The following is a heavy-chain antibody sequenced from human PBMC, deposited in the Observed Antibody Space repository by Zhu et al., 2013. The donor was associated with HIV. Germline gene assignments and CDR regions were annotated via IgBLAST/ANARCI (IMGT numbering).Heavy chain of an antibody. CDR1: GYTFTGYY. CDR2: INPNSGGT. CDR3: ARRYCSTTPAIFRGITYYYMDV. D-gene: IGHD2-2*01. Sequence: QVQLVQSGAEVKKPGASVKVSCKASGYTFTGYYIHWVRQAPGQGLEWMGWINPNSGGTNYAQKFQGRVTMTRDTSISTAYMELSRLRSDDTAVYYCARRYCSTTPAIFRGITYYYMDVWAKGTTVTGLL. V-gene: IGHV1-2*02. J-gene: IGHJ6*03.